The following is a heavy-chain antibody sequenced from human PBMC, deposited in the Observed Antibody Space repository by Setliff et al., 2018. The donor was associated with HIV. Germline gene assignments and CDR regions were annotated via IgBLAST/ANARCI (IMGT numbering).Heavy chain of an antibody. V-gene: IGHV1-3*04. D-gene: IGHD3-3*01. CDR2: VNTGKGDT. CDR1: GYTFSNYP. CDR3: ARDRFTLTSSIFGF. J-gene: IGHJ4*01. Sequence: ASVKVSCKTSGYTFSNYPIHWLRQAPGQRPEWMGWVNTGKGDTKYSQRFQDRLTITTDSSASSVYMELSSLSSGDTAIYYCARDRFTLTSSIFGFWGHGTLVTVSS.